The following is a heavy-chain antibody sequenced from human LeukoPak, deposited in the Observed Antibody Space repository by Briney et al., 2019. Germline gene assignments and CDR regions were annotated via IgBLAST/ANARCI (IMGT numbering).Heavy chain of an antibody. Sequence: SETLSLTCTVSGGSISSYYWSWIRQPPGKGLEWIGYIYTSGSTNYNPSLKSRVTISVDTSKNQFPLKLSSVTAADTAVYYCARHDPHYGGIDYWGQGTLVTVSS. V-gene: IGHV4-4*09. D-gene: IGHD4-23*01. J-gene: IGHJ4*02. CDR3: ARHDPHYGGIDY. CDR1: GGSISSYY. CDR2: IYTSGST.